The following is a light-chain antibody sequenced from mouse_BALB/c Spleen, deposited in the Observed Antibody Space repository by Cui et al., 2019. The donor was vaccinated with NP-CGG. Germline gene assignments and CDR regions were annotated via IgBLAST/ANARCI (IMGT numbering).Light chain of an antibody. V-gene: IGLV1*01. J-gene: IGLJ1*01. CDR3: ALWYSNHWV. CDR1: TGDVTTSNY. Sequence: QAVVTQESALTTSPGETVTLTCRSSTGDVTTSNYANWVQEKPDHLFTVLIGGTNNRAPGVPARFSGSLIGDKAALIITGAQTEDEAIYFCALWYSNHWVFGGGTKLTVL. CDR2: GTN.